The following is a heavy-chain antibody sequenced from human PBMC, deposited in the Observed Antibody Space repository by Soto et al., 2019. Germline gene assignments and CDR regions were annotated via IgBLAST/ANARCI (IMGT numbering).Heavy chain of an antibody. CDR3: ANSLGGGSQQPLGYYYYGMDV. CDR2: IYTDGST. J-gene: IGHJ6*02. V-gene: IGHV3-53*05. D-gene: IGHD6-13*01. CDR1: GFIVSRNY. Sequence: GGSLRLSCAASGFIVSRNYMSWVRQAPGKGLEWVSIIYTDGSTYYADSVKGRFTISRDNSKNTLYLQMNSLRAEDTAVYYCANSLGGGSQQPLGYYYYGMDVWGQGTTVTVSS.